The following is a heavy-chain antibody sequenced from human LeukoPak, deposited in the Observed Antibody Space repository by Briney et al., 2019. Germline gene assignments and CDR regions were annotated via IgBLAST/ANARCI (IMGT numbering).Heavy chain of an antibody. J-gene: IGHJ6*03. CDR3: AREGQLVYYYYYYMDV. V-gene: IGHV4-61*02. CDR1: GGSISSGSYY. CDR2: IYTSGST. D-gene: IGHD6-6*01. Sequence: PSETLSLTCTVSGGSISSGSYYWSWIRQPAGKGLEWIGRIYTSGSTNYNPSLKSRVTISVDTSKNQFSLKLSSVTAADTAVYYCAREGQLVYYYYYYMDVWGKGTTVTVSS.